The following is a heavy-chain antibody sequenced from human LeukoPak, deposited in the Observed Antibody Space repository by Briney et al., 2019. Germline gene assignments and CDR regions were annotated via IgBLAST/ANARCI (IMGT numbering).Heavy chain of an antibody. CDR3: ARAKPKNMVRGLIMRRESRYYFDY. CDR1: GGTFSSYA. D-gene: IGHD3-10*01. CDR2: IIPIFGTA. J-gene: IGHJ4*02. V-gene: IGHV1-69*13. Sequence: SVEVSCKASGGTFSSYAISWVRQAPGQGLEWMGGIIPIFGTANYAQKFQGRVTITADESTSTVYMEPSSLRSEDTAVYYCARAKPKNMVRGLIMRRESRYYFDYWGQGTLVTVSS.